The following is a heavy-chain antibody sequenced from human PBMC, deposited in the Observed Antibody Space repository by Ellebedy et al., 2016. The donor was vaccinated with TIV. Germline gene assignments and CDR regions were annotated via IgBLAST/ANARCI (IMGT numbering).Heavy chain of an antibody. D-gene: IGHD1-20*01. V-gene: IGHV3-20*04. CDR2: INWNGGST. Sequence: GESLKISXAASGFTFDDYGMSWVRQAPGKGLEWVSGINWNGGSTGYADSVKGRFTISRDNAKNSLYLQMNSLRAEDTAVYYCASRVLGYNWNYWGQGTLVTVSS. CDR3: ASRVLGYNWNY. J-gene: IGHJ4*02. CDR1: GFTFDDYG.